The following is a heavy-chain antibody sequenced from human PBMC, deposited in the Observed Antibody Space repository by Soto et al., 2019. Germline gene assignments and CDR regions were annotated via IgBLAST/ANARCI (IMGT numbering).Heavy chain of an antibody. D-gene: IGHD2-21*02. J-gene: IGHJ5*02. CDR2: IYYSGST. CDR3: ARDHGWGVVTPKWDNWFDP. V-gene: IGHV4-61*01. CDR1: GGSVSSDSYY. Sequence: QVQLQESGPGLVKPSETLSLTCTVSGGSVSSDSYYWSWIRQPPGKGLEWIGYIYYSGSTKYNPSLKSRVTIAVDTSKNQFSLKRSSVTAADTAVYYCARDHGWGVVTPKWDNWFDPWGQGTLVTVSS.